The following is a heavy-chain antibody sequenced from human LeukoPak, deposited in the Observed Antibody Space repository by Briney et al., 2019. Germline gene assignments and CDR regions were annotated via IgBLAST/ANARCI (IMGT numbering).Heavy chain of an antibody. D-gene: IGHD5-24*01. Sequence: GGSLRLSCAASGFTFSSNAMSWARQAPGKGLEWVSSISSSSSYIYYADSVKGRFTISRDNAKNSLYLQMNSLRAEDTAVYYCARAFADGYNSSPFDYWGQGTLVTVSS. V-gene: IGHV3-21*01. CDR2: ISSSSSYI. J-gene: IGHJ4*02. CDR1: GFTFSSNA. CDR3: ARAFADGYNSSPFDY.